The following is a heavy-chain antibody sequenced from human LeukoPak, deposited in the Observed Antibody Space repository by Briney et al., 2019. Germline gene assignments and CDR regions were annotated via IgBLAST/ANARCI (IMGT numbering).Heavy chain of an antibody. J-gene: IGHJ4*02. CDR1: GYSFTSYW. Sequence: GESLKISCKGSGYSFTSYWIGWVRQMPGKGLEWMGIIYPGDSDTRYSPSFQGQVTISADKSISTAYLQWSSLKASDTAMYYCARLGYYYGSGSYGGFDYWGQGTLVTVSS. D-gene: IGHD3-10*01. CDR2: IYPGDSDT. V-gene: IGHV5-51*01. CDR3: ARLGYYYGSGSYGGFDY.